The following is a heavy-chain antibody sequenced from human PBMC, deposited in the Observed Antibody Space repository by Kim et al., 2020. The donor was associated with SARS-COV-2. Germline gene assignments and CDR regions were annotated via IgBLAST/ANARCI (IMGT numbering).Heavy chain of an antibody. J-gene: IGHJ6*02. Sequence: QKFQGRGTITADESTSTAYMELSSLRSEDTAVYYCARAGSGHYYYYGMDVWGQGTTVTVSS. CDR3: ARAGSGHYYYYGMDV. V-gene: IGHV1-69*01. D-gene: IGHD3-10*01.